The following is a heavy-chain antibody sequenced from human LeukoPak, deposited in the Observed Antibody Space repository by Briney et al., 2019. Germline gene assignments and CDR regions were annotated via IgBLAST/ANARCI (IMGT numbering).Heavy chain of an antibody. J-gene: IGHJ4*02. Sequence: GGSLRLSCVASGFTFSRYWMHWVRQAPGKGLVWVSRINSDGISTNYADSVKGRFSISRDNAENTLYLQMNSLRAEDTAVYYCVRGADTGYSSDSWGQGTLVTVSS. CDR3: VRGADTGYSSDS. D-gene: IGHD3-9*01. CDR1: GFTFSRYW. V-gene: IGHV3-74*01. CDR2: INSDGIST.